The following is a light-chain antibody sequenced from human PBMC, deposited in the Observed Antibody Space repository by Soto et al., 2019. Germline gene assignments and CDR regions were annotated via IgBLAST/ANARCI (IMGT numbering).Light chain of an antibody. CDR2: RAS. CDR1: QSLSGNY. V-gene: IGKV3-20*01. CDR3: QHYGDSPWT. J-gene: IGKJ1*01. Sequence: ENVLTQSPGTLSLSPGDRATLSCRASQSLSGNYLAWYQQKPGQAPRVLIYRASIRATGISDRFSGSGSGTDFTLTISRLEPEDFEVYYCQHYGDSPWTFGQGTKVDIK.